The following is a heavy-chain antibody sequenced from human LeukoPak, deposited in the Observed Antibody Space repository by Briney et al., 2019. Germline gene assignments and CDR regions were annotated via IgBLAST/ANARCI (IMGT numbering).Heavy chain of an antibody. J-gene: IGHJ6*03. V-gene: IGHV4-34*01. D-gene: IGHD4-17*01. CDR3: ARWFGDYDPFWPYYMDV. CDR2: INHSGST. CDR1: GGSFSGYY. Sequence: SETLSLTCAVYGGSFSGYYWSWIRQPPGKGLEWIGEINHSGSTNYNPSLKSRVTISVDTSKNQFSLKLSSVTAADTAVYYCARWFGDYDPFWPYYMDVWGKGTTVTVSS.